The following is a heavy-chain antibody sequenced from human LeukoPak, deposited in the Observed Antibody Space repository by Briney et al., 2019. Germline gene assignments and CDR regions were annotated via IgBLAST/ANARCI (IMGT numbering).Heavy chain of an antibody. J-gene: IGHJ4*02. CDR3: AKDPSGNDYH. D-gene: IGHD5-12*01. V-gene: IGHV3-21*01. CDR2: ISSTSSYI. Sequence: GGSLRLSCAASGFTFSTYSMNWVRQAPGKGLEWVSSISSTSSYIYYADSVKGRFTISRDNAKNSVYLHMNSLRAEDTAVYYCAKDPSGNDYHWGQGTLLTVSS. CDR1: GFTFSTYS.